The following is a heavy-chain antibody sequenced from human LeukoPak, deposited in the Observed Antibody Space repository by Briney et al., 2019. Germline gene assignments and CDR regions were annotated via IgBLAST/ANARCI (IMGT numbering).Heavy chain of an antibody. J-gene: IGHJ6*03. CDR3: AKDRCSNGIGCYYYYMEV. CDR1: AFTFSSYG. D-gene: IGHD2-8*01. V-gene: IGHV3-30*02. Sequence: NPGGSLRLSCAASAFTFSSYGMHWVRQALGKGLEWVAYIQYDRTNEQYAHSVKGRFRISRDNSNNILYLQMNSLRTEDTAVYYCAKDRCSNGIGCYYYYMEVWGKGTTVTISS. CDR2: IQYDRTNE.